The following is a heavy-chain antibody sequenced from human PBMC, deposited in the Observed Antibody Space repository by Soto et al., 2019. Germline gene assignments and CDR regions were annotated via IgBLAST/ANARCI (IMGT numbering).Heavy chain of an antibody. CDR1: GFDFRSYA. V-gene: IGHV3-23*01. J-gene: IGHJ3*01. D-gene: IGHD2-2*01. CDR2: ISAGGANT. Sequence: GGYLRLSCAASGFDFRSYAMSWVRLAPGRGLEWVSTISAGGANTQVAETLRGRFTVVRDNSKDTLHLQMNTLRDDDTAIYWCAKERYCSATSCYGGFDVWSQGTVVTVSS. CDR3: AKERYCSATSCYGGFDV.